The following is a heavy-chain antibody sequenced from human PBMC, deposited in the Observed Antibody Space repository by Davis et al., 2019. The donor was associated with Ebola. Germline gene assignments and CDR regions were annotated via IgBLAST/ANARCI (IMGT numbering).Heavy chain of an antibody. Sequence: AASVKVSYKASGYIFSRYYMHWVRQAPGQGLEWMGIINPSGGTTSYAQKFQGRVTMTRDASTSTVYMEVRSLRSEDTAVYYCARDLGRWEAGPYYYYGMDVWGKGTTVTVSS. CDR2: INPSGGTT. CDR3: ARDLGRWEAGPYYYYGMDV. D-gene: IGHD1-26*01. J-gene: IGHJ6*04. CDR1: GYIFSRYY. V-gene: IGHV1-46*01.